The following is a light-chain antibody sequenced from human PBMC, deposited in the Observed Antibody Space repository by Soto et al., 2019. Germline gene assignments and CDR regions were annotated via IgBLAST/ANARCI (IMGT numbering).Light chain of an antibody. CDR2: GAS. Sequence: EIVMTQSPATLSVSPGERATLSCRASQSVSSNLAWYQQKPGQAPRLLIYGASTRATGIPARCSGSGSGTEFTLTISSRLSEDSAVDDWQQHNNWSPPYTFGQGTKLEIK. J-gene: IGKJ2*01. CDR1: QSVSSN. CDR3: QQHNNWSPPYT. V-gene: IGKV3-15*01.